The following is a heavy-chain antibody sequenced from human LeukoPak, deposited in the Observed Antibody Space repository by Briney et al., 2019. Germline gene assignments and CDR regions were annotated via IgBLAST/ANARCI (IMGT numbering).Heavy chain of an antibody. CDR1: GYTFSSYA. D-gene: IGHD3-10*01. J-gene: IGHJ6*03. V-gene: IGHV7-4-1*02. Sequence: ASVKVSCKASGYTFSSYAMNWVRQAPGQGLEWMGWIDTNTGNPTYAQGFTGRFVFSLDTSVSTAYLQISSLKAEDTAVYYCARHYGSGSRIYYYYMDVWGKGTTVTVSS. CDR3: ARHYGSGSRIYYYYMDV. CDR2: IDTNTGNP.